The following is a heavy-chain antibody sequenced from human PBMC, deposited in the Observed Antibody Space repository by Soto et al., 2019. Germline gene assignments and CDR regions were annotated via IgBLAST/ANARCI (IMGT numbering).Heavy chain of an antibody. V-gene: IGHV2-5*02. D-gene: IGHD6-13*01. Sequence: QITLTESGPTLVKPTQTLTLTCTFSGFSFSTSAVGVGWIRQPPGKALEWLALIYWDDDKRYSPFLKSRLTITKDPSTNQVVLTMTNMDPVDPGTYYCAHLSWAASGTRYYFDYWGQGTLVTVSS. CDR3: AHLSWAASGTRYYFDY. CDR1: GFSFSTSAVG. CDR2: IYWDDDK. J-gene: IGHJ4*02.